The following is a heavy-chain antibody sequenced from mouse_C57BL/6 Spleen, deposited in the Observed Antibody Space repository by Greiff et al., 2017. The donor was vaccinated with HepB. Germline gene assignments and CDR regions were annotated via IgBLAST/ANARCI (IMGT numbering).Heavy chain of an antibody. V-gene: IGHV1-72*01. J-gene: IGHJ3*01. Sequence: VQLQQPGAELVKPGASVKLSCKASGYTFTSYWMHWVKQRPGRGLEWIGRIDPNSGGTKYNEKFKSKATLTVDKPSSTAYMQLSSPTSEDSAVYYCAREEERLRRDDWFAYWGQGTLVTVSA. D-gene: IGHD2-4*01. CDR1: GYTFTSYW. CDR3: AREEERLRRDDWFAY. CDR2: IDPNSGGT.